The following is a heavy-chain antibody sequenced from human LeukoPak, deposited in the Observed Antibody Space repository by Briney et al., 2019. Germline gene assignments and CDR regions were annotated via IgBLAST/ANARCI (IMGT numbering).Heavy chain of an antibody. Sequence: GGSLRLSCAASGFTFSSYSMNWVRQAPGKGLEWVSSISSSSSYIYYADSVKGRFTISRDNAKNSLYLQMNSLRAEDTAVYYCAKDQDSGGWSPPDYYYYGMDVWGQGTTVTVSS. D-gene: IGHD6-19*01. V-gene: IGHV3-21*01. CDR2: ISSSSSYI. CDR1: GFTFSSYS. J-gene: IGHJ6*02. CDR3: AKDQDSGGWSPPDYYYYGMDV.